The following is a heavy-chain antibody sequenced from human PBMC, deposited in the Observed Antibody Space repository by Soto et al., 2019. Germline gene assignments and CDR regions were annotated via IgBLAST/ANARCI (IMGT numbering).Heavy chain of an antibody. Sequence: GESLKISCKGSGYSFTSYWIGWVRQMPGKGLEWMGIIYPGDSDTRYSPSFQGQVTISADKSISTAYLQWSSLKASDTAMYYCARRVRGYSGYGAFDIWGQGTMVTVSS. D-gene: IGHD5-12*01. CDR2: IYPGDSDT. J-gene: IGHJ3*02. CDR3: ARRVRGYSGYGAFDI. V-gene: IGHV5-51*01. CDR1: GYSFTSYW.